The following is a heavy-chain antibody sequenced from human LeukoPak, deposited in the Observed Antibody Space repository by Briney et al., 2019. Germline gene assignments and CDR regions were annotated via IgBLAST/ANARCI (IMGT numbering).Heavy chain of an antibody. CDR1: GFTVSSNY. J-gene: IGHJ6*02. V-gene: IGHV3-53*04. Sequence: PGGSLRLSCAASGFTVSSNYMSWVRQAPGKGLEWVSVIYSGGSTYYADSVKGRFTISRHNSKNTLYLQMNSLRAEDTAVYYCAREVRGYSSGWYYYYGMDVWGQGATVTVCS. CDR2: IYSGGST. CDR3: AREVRGYSSGWYYYYGMDV. D-gene: IGHD6-19*01.